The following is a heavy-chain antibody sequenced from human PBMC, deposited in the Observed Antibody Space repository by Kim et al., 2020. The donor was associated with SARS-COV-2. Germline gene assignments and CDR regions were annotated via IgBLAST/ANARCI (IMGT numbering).Heavy chain of an antibody. CDR3: ARDGNRFKTGAGRWGGMDV. D-gene: IGHD7-27*01. J-gene: IGHJ6*02. V-gene: IGHV3-48*02. CDR1: GFTFSSYS. Sequence: GGSLRLSCAASGFTFSSYSMNWVRQAPGKGLEWVSYISSSSSTIYYADSVKGRFTISRDNAKNSLYLQMNSLRDEDTAVYYCARDGNRFKTGAGRWGGMDVWGQGTTVTVSS. CDR2: ISSSSSTI.